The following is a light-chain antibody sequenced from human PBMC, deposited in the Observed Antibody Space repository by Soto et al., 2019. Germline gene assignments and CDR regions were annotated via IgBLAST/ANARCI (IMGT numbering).Light chain of an antibody. V-gene: IGLV2-23*02. CDR1: SSDVGSYNF. J-gene: IGLJ3*02. CDR2: EVS. Sequence: QSALTQPASVSGSPGQSIIISCTGTSSDVGSYNFVSWYQQHPGKAPKLMIYEVSKRPSGVSNRFSGSKSGNTAPLTISGLQPEDEADYYCCSYAGNSGVFGGGTKVTVL. CDR3: CSYAGNSGV.